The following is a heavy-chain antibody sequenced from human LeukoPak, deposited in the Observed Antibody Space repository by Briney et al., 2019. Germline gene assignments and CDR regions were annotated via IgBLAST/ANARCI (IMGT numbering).Heavy chain of an antibody. CDR2: IKEDGSEK. J-gene: IGHJ4*02. CDR3: AREIGSAARGR. V-gene: IGHV3-7*05. D-gene: IGHD6-13*01. Sequence: GGSLRLSCATFGFTFDSYWMSWVRQAPGKGLEWVANIKEDGSEKYYVDSVKGRFTISRDNAKNSVYLQMESLRAEDTAMYYCAREIGSAARGRWGQGTLVIVS. CDR1: GFTFDSYW.